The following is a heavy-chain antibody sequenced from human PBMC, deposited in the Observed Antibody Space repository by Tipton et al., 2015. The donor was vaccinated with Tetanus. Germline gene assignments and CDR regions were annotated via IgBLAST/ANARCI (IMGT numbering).Heavy chain of an antibody. Sequence: TLSLTCTVSGGSISSSYYYWGWIRQPPGKGLEWIGSLDYSGNTYYNASLRSRVTISVDTSKNQFSLQLRSVTAADTAVYYCARQDTLNYYYVGYFHDWGQGTLVTVSS. J-gene: IGHJ1*01. CDR2: LDYSGNT. CDR1: GGSISSSYYY. D-gene: IGHD3-22*01. V-gene: IGHV4-39*01. CDR3: ARQDTLNYYYVGYFHD.